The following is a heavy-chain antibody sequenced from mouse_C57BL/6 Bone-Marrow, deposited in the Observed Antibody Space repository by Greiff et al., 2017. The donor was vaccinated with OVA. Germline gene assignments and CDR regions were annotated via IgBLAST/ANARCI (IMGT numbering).Heavy chain of an antibody. CDR2: IRYDGSH. CDR1: GYSITSCYY. D-gene: IGHD1-1*01. V-gene: IGHV3-6*01. Sequence: EVQLMESGPGLVKPSQSLSLTCYVTGYSITSCYYWNWIRQFPGNKLEWMGYIRYDGSHNYTPSLNNRISITRDTSKNQLFLKLNSVTTEDTATDDCEREPTGFGYWGQGTLVTVSA. J-gene: IGHJ3*01. CDR3: EREPTGFGY.